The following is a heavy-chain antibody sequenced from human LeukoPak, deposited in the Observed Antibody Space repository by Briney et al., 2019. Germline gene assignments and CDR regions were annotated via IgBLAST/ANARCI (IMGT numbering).Heavy chain of an antibody. CDR3: ARDPHSLDY. Sequence: GGSLRLSCTASGFTFSRYSMNRVRQAPGRGLEWVAYISYTGTIHYADSVTGRFALSRDNAKNSLYLQMNSLRAEDTAVYYCARDPHSLDYWGQGTRVTVSS. V-gene: IGHV3-48*01. CDR1: GFTFSRYS. CDR2: ISYTGTI. J-gene: IGHJ4*02.